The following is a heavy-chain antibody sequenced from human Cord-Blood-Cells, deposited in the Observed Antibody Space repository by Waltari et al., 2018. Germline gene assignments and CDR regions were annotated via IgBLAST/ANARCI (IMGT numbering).Heavy chain of an antibody. CDR1: GGSISSISYY. CDR3: ATTPALYDFWSGYYNWFDP. V-gene: IGHV4-39*01. Sequence: QLQLQESGPGLVKPSETLSLTCTVSGGSISSISYYWGWIRQPPGKGLEWIGSIYYSGSTYYNPSLKSRVTISVDTSKNQFSLKLSSVTAADTAVYYCATTPALYDFWSGYYNWFDPWGQGTLVTVSS. J-gene: IGHJ5*02. CDR2: IYYSGST. D-gene: IGHD3-3*01.